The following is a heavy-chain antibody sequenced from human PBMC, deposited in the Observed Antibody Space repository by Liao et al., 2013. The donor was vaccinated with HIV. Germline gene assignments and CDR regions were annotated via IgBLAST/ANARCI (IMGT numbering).Heavy chain of an antibody. CDR1: GASINSNSHF. CDR2: IYTSGGT. J-gene: IGHJ2*01. CDR3: ARGGFYRSYWYFDL. V-gene: IGHV4-61*02. D-gene: IGHD3-16*02. Sequence: QVQLQESGPGLVKPSQTLSLTCTVSGASINSNSHFWSWIRQPAGKGLEWIGRIYTSGGTNYNPSLKSRVTMSVDTSKNQFSLKLSSVTAADTAVYYCARGGFYRSYWYFDLWAVAPWSLSPQ.